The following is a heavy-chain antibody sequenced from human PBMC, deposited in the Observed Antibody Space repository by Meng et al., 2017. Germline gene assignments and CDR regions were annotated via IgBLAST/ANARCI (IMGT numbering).Heavy chain of an antibody. Sequence: SETLSLTCTVSGGSISSYYRSWIRQPPGKGLEWIGYIYYSGSTNYNPSLKSRVTISVDTSKNQFSLKLSSVTAADTAVYYCARDRMTGYFDYWGQGTLVTVSS. CDR3: ARDRMTGYFDY. CDR1: GGSISSYY. D-gene: IGHD1-14*01. V-gene: IGHV4-59*01. CDR2: IYYSGST. J-gene: IGHJ4*02.